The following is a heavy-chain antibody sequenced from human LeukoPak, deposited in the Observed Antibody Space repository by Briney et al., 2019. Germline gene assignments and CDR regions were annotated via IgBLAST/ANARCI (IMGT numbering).Heavy chain of an antibody. Sequence: PSETLSLTCTVSSGSISSHYWSWIRQSPERGLEWIGFIYYAGTTRYNPSLRGRVTMSVDSSRNHFSLKLTSMTAADTALYYCARLLNNDNAGDPDTFDMWGQGTMVTVSS. D-gene: IGHD2-21*02. CDR3: ARLLNNDNAGDPDTFDM. V-gene: IGHV4-59*11. J-gene: IGHJ3*02. CDR2: IYYAGTT. CDR1: SGSISSHY.